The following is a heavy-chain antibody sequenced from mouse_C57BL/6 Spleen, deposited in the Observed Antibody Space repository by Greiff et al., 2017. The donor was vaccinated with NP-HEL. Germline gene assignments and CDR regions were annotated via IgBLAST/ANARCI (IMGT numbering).Heavy chain of an antibody. D-gene: IGHD1-1*01. Sequence: EVQLQQSGPELVKPGASVKISCKASGYTFTDYYMNWVKQSHGKSLEWIGDINPNNGGTSYNQKFKGKATLTVDKSSSTAYMELRSLTSEDSAVYYCARSSITTVLDVWGTGTTVTVSS. CDR3: ARSSITTVLDV. CDR2: INPNNGGT. V-gene: IGHV1-26*01. CDR1: GYTFTDYY. J-gene: IGHJ1*03.